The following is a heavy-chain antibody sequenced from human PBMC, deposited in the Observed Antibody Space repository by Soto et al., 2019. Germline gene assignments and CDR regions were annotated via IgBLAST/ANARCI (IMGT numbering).Heavy chain of an antibody. V-gene: IGHV5-10-1*01. Sequence: PGESLRISWKGSGYSFAGYWITWVRQEPGKGLEWMGRIDPSDSQTYYSPSFQGHVTISVTKSITTVFLQWSSLRASDTAMYYCARQIYDSDTGPNFQYYFDSWGQGTPVTVS. CDR1: GYSFAGYW. CDR2: IDPSDSQT. D-gene: IGHD3-22*01. J-gene: IGHJ4*02. CDR3: ARQIYDSDTGPNFQYYFDS.